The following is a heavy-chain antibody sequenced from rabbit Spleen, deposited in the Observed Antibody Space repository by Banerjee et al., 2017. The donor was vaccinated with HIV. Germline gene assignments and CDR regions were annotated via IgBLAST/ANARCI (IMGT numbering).Heavy chain of an antibody. J-gene: IGHJ6*01. CDR3: ARDTGSSFSSYGMDL. CDR1: GFSFSDRDV. V-gene: IGHV1S45*01. D-gene: IGHD8-1*01. CDR2: INTATGKA. Sequence: QEQLEESGGGLVKPEGSLTLTCKASGFSFSDRDVMCWVRQAPGKGLEWIACINTATGKAVYASWAKGRFTISKTSSTTVTLQMTSLTVADTATYFCARDTGSSFSSYGMDLWGPGTLVTV.